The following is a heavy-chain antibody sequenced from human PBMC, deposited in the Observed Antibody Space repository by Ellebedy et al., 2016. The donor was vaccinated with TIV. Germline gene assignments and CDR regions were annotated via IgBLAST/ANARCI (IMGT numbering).Heavy chain of an antibody. D-gene: IGHD1-26*01. J-gene: IGHJ4*02. CDR3: AKDSLGSGSYSN. CDR1: GFTFSTSV. V-gene: IGHV3-23*01. CDR2: ISGSGSSI. Sequence: GESLKISXAASGFTFSTSVMSWVRQAPGKGLEWVSAISGSGSSIYSADSVKGRFTISRDNSKNTLYLQMNSLRAEDTAVYYCAKDSLGSGSYSNWGQGTLVTVSS.